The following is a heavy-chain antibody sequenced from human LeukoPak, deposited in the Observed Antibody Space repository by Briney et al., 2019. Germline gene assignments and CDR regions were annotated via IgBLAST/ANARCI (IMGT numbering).Heavy chain of an antibody. CDR3: ARVDWSVVPAAITPLYFDY. CDR1: GFTFSSYS. J-gene: IGHJ4*02. D-gene: IGHD2-2*02. Sequence: GGSLRLSCAASGFTFSSYSMNWVRQAPGKGLEWVSSISSSSSYIYYADSVKCRFTISRDNAKNSLYLQMNSLRAEDTAVYYCARVDWSVVPAAITPLYFDYWGQGTLVTVSS. V-gene: IGHV3-21*01. CDR2: ISSSSSYI.